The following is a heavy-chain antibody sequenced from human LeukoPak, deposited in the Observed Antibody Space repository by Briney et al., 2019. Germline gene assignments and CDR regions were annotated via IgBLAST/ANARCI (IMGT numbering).Heavy chain of an antibody. CDR2: ISGSGGST. J-gene: IGHJ5*02. CDR3: AKDRLDGFYDFWSGYRYNWFDP. V-gene: IGHV3-23*01. CDR1: GFTFSSYA. D-gene: IGHD3-3*01. Sequence: GGSLRLSCAASGFTFSSYAMSWVRQAPGKGLEWVSAISGSGGSTYYADSVKGRFTISRDNSKNTLYLQMNSLRAEDTAVYYCAKDRLDGFYDFWSGYRYNWFDPWGQGTLVTVSS.